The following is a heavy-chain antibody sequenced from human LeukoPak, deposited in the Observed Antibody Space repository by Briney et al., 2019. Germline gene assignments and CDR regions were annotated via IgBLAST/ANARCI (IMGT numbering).Heavy chain of an antibody. D-gene: IGHD6-19*01. V-gene: IGHV1-2*02. CDR1: GYTFTGCY. CDR2: INPNSGGT. Sequence: ASVKVSCKASGYTFTGCYMHWGRQAPGQELEWMGWINPNSGGTNYAQKFQGRVTMTRDTSISTAYMELSRLRSDDTAVYYCARDPAYSSGWYYWGQGTLVTVSS. J-gene: IGHJ4*02. CDR3: ARDPAYSSGWYY.